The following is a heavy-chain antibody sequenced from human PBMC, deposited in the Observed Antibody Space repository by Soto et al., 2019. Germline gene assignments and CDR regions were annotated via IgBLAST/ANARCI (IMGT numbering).Heavy chain of an antibody. V-gene: IGHV5-51*01. CDR3: ARLRGHVEMATIGFDY. CDR1: GYSFTSYW. CDR2: IYPGDSDT. Sequence: GESLKISCKGSGYSFTSYWIGWVRQMPGNGLEWMGIIYPGDSDTRYSPSFQGQVTISADKSISTAYLQWSSLKASDTAMYYCARLRGHVEMATIGFDYWGQGTLVTVSS. D-gene: IGHD5-12*01. J-gene: IGHJ4*02.